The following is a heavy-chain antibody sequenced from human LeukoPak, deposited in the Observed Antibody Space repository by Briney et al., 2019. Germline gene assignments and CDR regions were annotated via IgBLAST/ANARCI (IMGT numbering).Heavy chain of an antibody. Sequence: GASVKVSCTASGYIFTNYGISWVRQAPGQGLEWMGWISVHNGNTRNSQKVQSRITMTAETSSTTAYMVLRSLRCDETGVYFCARDSASGWYYFHSWGQGTRVRVSP. J-gene: IGHJ4*02. D-gene: IGHD6-19*01. CDR3: ARDSASGWYYFHS. V-gene: IGHV1-18*01. CDR2: ISVHNGNT. CDR1: GYIFTNYG.